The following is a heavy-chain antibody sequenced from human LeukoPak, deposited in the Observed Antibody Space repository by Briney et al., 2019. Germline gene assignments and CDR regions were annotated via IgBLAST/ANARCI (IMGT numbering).Heavy chain of an antibody. Sequence: SETLSLTCTVYGGSFSGYYWSWIRQPPGKGLEWIGRIYTSGSTNYNPSLKSRVTISGDTSKNQFSLRLSSVTAADTAVYYCARASYSYDINGWVPFDYWGQGTLVTVSS. CDR2: IYTSGST. J-gene: IGHJ4*02. V-gene: IGHV4-4*08. D-gene: IGHD3-22*01. CDR3: ARASYSYDINGWVPFDY. CDR1: GGSFSGYY.